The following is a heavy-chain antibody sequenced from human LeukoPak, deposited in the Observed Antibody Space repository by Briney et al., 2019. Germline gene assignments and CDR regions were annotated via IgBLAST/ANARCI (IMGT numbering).Heavy chain of an antibody. Sequence: SETLSLTCTVSVSVGSISSFTWSWIRQSPGKGLVWIGYMFHSGNTNYNPSLKSRVTMSLNTSKNQFSLKLSSVTAADRAVYYCAARLVGEKILYYRGQGTLVTVSS. CDR3: AARLVGEKILYY. CDR2: MFHSGNT. D-gene: IGHD3-10*01. J-gene: IGHJ4*02. CDR1: VSVGSISSFT. V-gene: IGHV4-59*12.